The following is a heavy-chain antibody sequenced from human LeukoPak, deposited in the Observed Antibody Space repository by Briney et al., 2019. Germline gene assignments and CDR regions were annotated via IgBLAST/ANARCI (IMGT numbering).Heavy chain of an antibody. J-gene: IGHJ4*02. Sequence: GGSLRLSCEVSGFTFSGHWMHWVRQVPGKGLEWVAFIRYDGSDKQYADSVKGRFTVSRDNSKNTLYLQMNSLRAEDTAVYYCAKEIWPTVTIPGRTYFDYWGQGALVTVSS. CDR1: GFTFSGHW. V-gene: IGHV3-30*02. CDR2: IRYDGSDK. D-gene: IGHD4-17*01. CDR3: AKEIWPTVTIPGRTYFDY.